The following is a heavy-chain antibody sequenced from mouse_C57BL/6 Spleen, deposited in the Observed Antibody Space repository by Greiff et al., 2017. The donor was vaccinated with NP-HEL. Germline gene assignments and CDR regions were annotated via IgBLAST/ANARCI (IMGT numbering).Heavy chain of an antibody. J-gene: IGHJ4*01. CDR3: ARKAMDY. CDR2: ISSGSSTI. Sequence: EVKLMESGGGLVKPGGSLKLSCAASGFTFSDYGMHCFRHAPEKGLEWVAYISSGSSTIYYADTVKGRFTISRDNAKNTLFLQMTSLRSEDTAMYYCARKAMDYWGQGTSVTVSS. V-gene: IGHV5-17*01. CDR1: GFTFSDYG.